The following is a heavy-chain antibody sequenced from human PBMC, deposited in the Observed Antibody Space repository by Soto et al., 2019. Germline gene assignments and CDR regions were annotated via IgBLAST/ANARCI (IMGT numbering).Heavy chain of an antibody. V-gene: IGHV3-23*01. CDR3: AKDDLYYGSGSYIDY. D-gene: IGHD3-10*01. CDR1: GFTFSSYA. CDR2: ISGSGGST. Sequence: EVQLLESGGGLVQPGGSLRLSCAASGFTFSSYAMSWVRQAPGKGLEWVSAISGSGGSTYCADSVKGRFTISRDNSKNTLYLQMNSLRAEDTAVYYCAKDDLYYGSGSYIDYWGQGTLVTVSS. J-gene: IGHJ4*02.